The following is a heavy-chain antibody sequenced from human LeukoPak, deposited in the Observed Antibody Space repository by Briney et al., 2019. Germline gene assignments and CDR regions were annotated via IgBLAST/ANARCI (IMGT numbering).Heavy chain of an antibody. Sequence: PGGSLRLSCATSRFTFSSYAMSWVRQAPGQGLEWVSTISGSGDSTYYADSVKGRFTISRDNSKITLFLQMNSLRAEDTAVYYCAKPYGQIDYWGQGTLVTVAS. J-gene: IGHJ4*02. D-gene: IGHD4-17*01. V-gene: IGHV3-23*01. CDR1: RFTFSSYA. CDR3: AKPYGQIDY. CDR2: ISGSGDST.